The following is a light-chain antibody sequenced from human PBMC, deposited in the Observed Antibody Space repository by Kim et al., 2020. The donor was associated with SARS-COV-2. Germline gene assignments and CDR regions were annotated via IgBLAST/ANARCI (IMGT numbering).Light chain of an antibody. CDR2: GIS. CDR3: QYYDRSLST. V-gene: IGKV3-20*01. CDR1: QSVNNNY. J-gene: IGKJ2*01. Sequence: EVVLTQSPGTLSLSPGERATLSCRASQSVNNNYLAWYQQKPGQAPRLLIYGISKRATGIPDRFSGSGSGTDFTLTISRLEPEDFVVYYCQYYDRSLSTFGQGTKWRS.